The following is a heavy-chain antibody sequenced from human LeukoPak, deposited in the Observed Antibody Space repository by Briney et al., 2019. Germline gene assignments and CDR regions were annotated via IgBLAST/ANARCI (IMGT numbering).Heavy chain of an antibody. V-gene: IGHV4-4*07. Sequence: SETLSLTCTVSGDSISSYYWSWIRQPAGTGLEWIGRIHISETTNNNPSLKSRVTMSLDTSKNQFSLRLSSVTAADTAVYYCAREMEARSSNAFDIWGQGTMVTVSS. CDR1: GDSISSYY. CDR3: AREMEARSSNAFDI. J-gene: IGHJ3*02. CDR2: IHISETT. D-gene: IGHD1-26*01.